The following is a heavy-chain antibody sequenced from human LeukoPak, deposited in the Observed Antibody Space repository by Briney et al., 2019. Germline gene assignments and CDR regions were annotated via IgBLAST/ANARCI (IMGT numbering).Heavy chain of an antibody. D-gene: IGHD2-2*01. Sequence: ASVKVSCKASGYTFTSYYMHWVRQAPGQGLEWMGWINPNSGGTNYAQKFQGRVTMTRDTSISTAYMELSRLRSDDTAVYYCARDQRRYCSSTSCSVVYWGQGTLVTVSS. V-gene: IGHV1-2*02. J-gene: IGHJ4*02. CDR2: INPNSGGT. CDR1: GYTFTSYY. CDR3: ARDQRRYCSSTSCSVVY.